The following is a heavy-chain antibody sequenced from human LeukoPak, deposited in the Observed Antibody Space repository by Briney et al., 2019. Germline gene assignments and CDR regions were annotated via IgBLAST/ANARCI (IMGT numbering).Heavy chain of an antibody. Sequence: PGGSLRLSCAASGFSVSSNYMSWVRQAPGKGLEWVSVVYSGGSTYADSVKGRFTISRDKSKNTLCLQMNSLRAEDTAMYYCARDPGYNWNDGGVNYYFDYWGQGTLVTVSP. CDR2: VYSGGST. D-gene: IGHD1-20*01. J-gene: IGHJ4*02. V-gene: IGHV3-53*01. CDR1: GFSVSSNY. CDR3: ARDPGYNWNDGGVNYYFDY.